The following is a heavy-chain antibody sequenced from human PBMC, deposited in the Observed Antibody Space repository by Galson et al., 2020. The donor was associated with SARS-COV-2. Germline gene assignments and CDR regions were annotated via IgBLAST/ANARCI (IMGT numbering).Heavy chain of an antibody. Sequence: KIGESLKISCKGSGYSFTSYWIGWVRQMPGKGLEWMGIIYPGDSDTRYSPSFQGQVTISADKSISTAYLQWSSLKASDTAMYYCARHVYHPIAAATNWYFDLWGRGTLVTVSS. CDR2: IYPGDSDT. CDR3: ARHVYHPIAAATNWYFDL. V-gene: IGHV5-51*01. CDR1: GYSFTSYW. D-gene: IGHD6-13*01. J-gene: IGHJ2*01.